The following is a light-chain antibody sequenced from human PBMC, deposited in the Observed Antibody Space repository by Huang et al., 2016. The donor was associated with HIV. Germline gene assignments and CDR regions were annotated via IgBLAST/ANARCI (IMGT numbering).Light chain of an antibody. CDR2: GSS. CDR1: QTITTY. J-gene: IGKJ4*01. V-gene: IGKV1-39*01. CDR3: QQSYFTPLT. Sequence: DIQMTQYPSSLSASVGDRVTITCRASQTITTYLSWYQQKPGKAPKLLIYGSSSLHSGVPSSFSGSGSGTDFTLTISSLQPEDFATYYCQQSYFTPLTFGGGTRLEIK.